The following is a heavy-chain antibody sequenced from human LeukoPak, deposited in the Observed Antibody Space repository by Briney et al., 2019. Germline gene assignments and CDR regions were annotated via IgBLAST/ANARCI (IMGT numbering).Heavy chain of an antibody. CDR1: GGTFSSYS. J-gene: IGHJ6*03. V-gene: IGHV1-69*13. Sequence: SVKVSCKASGGTFSSYSITWVRQAPGQGLEWTGGIMPLFNTANYAQQFQGRVTITADESTSTAYMELSSLRFEDTAMYYCARVDRYHYYLDVWGKGTTVTVSS. CDR2: IMPLFNTA. CDR3: ARVDRYHYYLDV.